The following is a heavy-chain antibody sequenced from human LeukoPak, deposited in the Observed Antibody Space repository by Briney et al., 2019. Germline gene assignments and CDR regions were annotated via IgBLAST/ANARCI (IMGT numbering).Heavy chain of an antibody. J-gene: IGHJ5*02. CDR1: GGTFSSYA. D-gene: IGHD4/OR15-4a*01. V-gene: IGHV1-2*02. Sequence: ASVKVSCKASGGTFSSYAISWVRQAPGQGLEWMGWMHPNTGVTKLVEKFQGRVAMTRDTSVTTAYMELSSLITDDTAIYYCARIGCVGAICHGWFDPWGQGTLVTVSS. CDR2: MHPNTGVT. CDR3: ARIGCVGAICHGWFDP.